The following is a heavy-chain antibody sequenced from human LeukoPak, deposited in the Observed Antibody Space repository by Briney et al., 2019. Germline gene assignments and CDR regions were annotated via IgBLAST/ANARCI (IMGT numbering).Heavy chain of an antibody. CDR1: DGSMGTYY. CDR2: IYYSGST. CDR3: ARGRLGRQHASFFDS. J-gene: IGHJ4*02. Sequence: PSETLSLTCSVSDGSMGTYYWGWIRQPPGKRLEWIGYIYYSGSTTYNPSLKSRVTVSVDTSKNQFSLKLTSMTAADTAVYYCARGRLGRQHASFFDSWGQGTLVTVSS. D-gene: IGHD2-2*01. V-gene: IGHV4-59*08.